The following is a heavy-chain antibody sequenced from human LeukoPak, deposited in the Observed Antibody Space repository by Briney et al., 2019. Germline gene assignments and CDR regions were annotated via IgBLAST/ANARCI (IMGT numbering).Heavy chain of an antibody. CDR3: ARWDPNSGSYYDY. CDR1: GFTVSSNY. D-gene: IGHD3-10*01. V-gene: IGHV3-53*01. Sequence: PGGSLRLSCAASGFTVSSNYMSWVRQAPGRGLEWVSVIYSGGTTYYADSVKGRFTISRDNSKNTLYLQMNSLRAEDTAVYYCARWDPNSGSYYDYWGQGTLVTVPS. J-gene: IGHJ4*02. CDR2: IYSGGTT.